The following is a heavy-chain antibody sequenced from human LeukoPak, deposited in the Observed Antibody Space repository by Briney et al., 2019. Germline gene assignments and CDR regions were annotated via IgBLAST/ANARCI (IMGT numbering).Heavy chain of an antibody. J-gene: IGHJ4*02. CDR1: GDSVSSNSTA. CDR2: TYYRSTWFN. V-gene: IGHV6-1*01. CDR3: AREQTGFDY. Sequence: SQTLSLTCAISGDSVSSNSTAWNWIRQSPSSGLEWLGRTYYRSTWFNEYAVSVKSRITINSETSKNQCSLQLNSVTPEDTAMYKCAREQTGFDYWGQGTLVTVSS.